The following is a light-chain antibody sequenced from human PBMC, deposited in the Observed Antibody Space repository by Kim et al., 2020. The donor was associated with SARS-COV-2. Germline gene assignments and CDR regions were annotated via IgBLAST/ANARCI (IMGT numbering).Light chain of an antibody. CDR2: GKN. J-gene: IGLJ2*01. CDR1: SLRTYY. Sequence: SSELTQDPAVSVALGQTVRITCQGDSLRTYYASWYQQKPGQAPILVIYGKNNRPSGIPDRFSGSSSGNTASLTVTGAQAVDEADYSCNSRDNSGDHVVFG. V-gene: IGLV3-19*01. CDR3: NSRDNSGDHVV.